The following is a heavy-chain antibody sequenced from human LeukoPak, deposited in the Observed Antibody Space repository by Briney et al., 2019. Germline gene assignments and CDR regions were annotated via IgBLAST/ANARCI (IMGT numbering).Heavy chain of an antibody. V-gene: IGHV3-48*03. D-gene: IGHD1-26*01. CDR2: ISNSGSTK. J-gene: IGHJ4*02. CDR3: ARFSLVVGAMGYYFDY. CDR1: GFTFSSYE. Sequence: GGSLRLSCAASGFTFSSYEMNWIRQAPGKGLEWISYISNSGSTKYYADSVKGRFTISRDNAKNSLYLQMNSLRAEDTAVYYCARFSLVVGAMGYYFDYWGQGTLVTVSS.